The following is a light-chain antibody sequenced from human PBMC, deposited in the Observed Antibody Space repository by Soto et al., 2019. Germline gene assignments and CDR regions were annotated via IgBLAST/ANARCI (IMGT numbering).Light chain of an antibody. CDR2: AAS. Sequence: DIQMTQSPSSLSASVGDRVTITCRASQSISSYLNWYQQKPGKAPKLLIYAASSLQSGVPSRFSGSGSGTIFTLTISSLKPKDFATYYCQQSNSTPLTLGGGTKVDIK. V-gene: IGKV1-39*01. J-gene: IGKJ4*01. CDR1: QSISSY. CDR3: QQSNSTPLT.